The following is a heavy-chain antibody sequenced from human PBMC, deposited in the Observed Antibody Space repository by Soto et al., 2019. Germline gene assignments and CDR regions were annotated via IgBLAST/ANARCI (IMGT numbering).Heavy chain of an antibody. J-gene: IGHJ4*02. CDR2: ISAYNGNT. Sequence: QVQLVQSGAEVKKPGASVKVSCKASGYTFTSYGISWVRQAPGKGREWMGWISAYNGNTNYAQKLQGRVTMTTDTSTSKAYMELRSLRSDDTAVYYCARQPSIVVVPAAIDYWGQGTLVTVSS. V-gene: IGHV1-18*01. CDR3: ARQPSIVVVPAAIDY. D-gene: IGHD2-2*01. CDR1: GYTFTSYG.